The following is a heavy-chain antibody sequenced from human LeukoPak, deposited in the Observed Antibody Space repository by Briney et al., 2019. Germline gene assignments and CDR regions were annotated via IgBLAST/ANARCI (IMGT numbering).Heavy chain of an antibody. V-gene: IGHV1-18*01. CDR3: ARVGTHYDPLGYYFDY. CDR2: ISAYNGNT. CDR1: GYTFTSYG. D-gene: IGHD3-3*01. Sequence: ASVTVSCKASGYTFTSYGISWVRQAPGQGLEWMGWISAYNGNTNYAQKLQGRVTMTTDTSTSTAYMELRSLRSDDTAVYYCARVGTHYDPLGYYFDYWGQGTLVTVSS. J-gene: IGHJ4*02.